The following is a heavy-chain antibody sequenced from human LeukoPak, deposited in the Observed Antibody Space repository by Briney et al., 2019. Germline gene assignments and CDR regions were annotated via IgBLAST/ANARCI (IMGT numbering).Heavy chain of an antibody. J-gene: IGHJ4*02. CDR3: ARGRSSSWYYGPSFDY. D-gene: IGHD6-13*01. CDR2: IRYDGSNK. Sequence: GGSLRLSCAASGFTFSDYGMHWVRQAPGKGLEWVAFIRYDGSNKYYADSVKGRFTISRDNAKNSLYLQMNSLRAEDTAVYYCARGRSSSWYYGPSFDYWGQGTLVTVSS. V-gene: IGHV3-30*02. CDR1: GFTFSDYG.